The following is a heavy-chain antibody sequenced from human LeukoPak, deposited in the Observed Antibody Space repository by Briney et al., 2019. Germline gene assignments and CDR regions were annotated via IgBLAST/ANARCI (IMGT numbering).Heavy chain of an antibody. Sequence: SETLSLTCTVSGYSISSGYYWSWIRQPPGKGLEWIGEINHSGSTNYNPSLKSRVTISVDTSKNQFSLKLSSVTAADTAVYYCASNAGGRGWYYYYYMDVWGKGTTVTVSS. CDR1: GYSISSGYY. J-gene: IGHJ6*03. CDR3: ASNAGGRGWYYYYYMDV. D-gene: IGHD3-16*01. CDR2: INHSGST. V-gene: IGHV4-38-2*02.